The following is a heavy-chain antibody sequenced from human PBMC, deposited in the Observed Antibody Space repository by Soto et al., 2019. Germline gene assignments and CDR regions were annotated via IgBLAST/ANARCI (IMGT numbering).Heavy chain of an antibody. CDR2: INPSGGST. CDR3: ARDRTDTAMASYYYYGMDV. Sequence: GASVKVSCKASGYTFTSYYMHWLRQAPGQGLEWMGIINPSGGSTSYAQKFQGRVTMTRDMSTSTVYMELSSLRSEDTAVYYCARDRTDTAMASYYYYGMDVWGQGTTVTVSS. D-gene: IGHD5-18*01. CDR1: GYTFTSYY. V-gene: IGHV1-46*01. J-gene: IGHJ6*02.